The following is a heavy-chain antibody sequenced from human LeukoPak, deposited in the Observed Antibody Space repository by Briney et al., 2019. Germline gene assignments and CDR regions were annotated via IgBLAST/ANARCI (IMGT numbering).Heavy chain of an antibody. CDR3: ARVLVWVGERYYMDV. V-gene: IGHV4-34*01. J-gene: IGHJ6*03. D-gene: IGHD3-10*01. Sequence: GSLRLSCTASGFTFGDYAMSWIRQPPGKGLEWIGEINHSGNTNYNPSPKSRVTISVDTSKNQFSLKLSSVTAADTAVYYCARVLVWVGERYYMDVWGKGTTVTISS. CDR2: INHSGNT. CDR1: GFTFGDYA.